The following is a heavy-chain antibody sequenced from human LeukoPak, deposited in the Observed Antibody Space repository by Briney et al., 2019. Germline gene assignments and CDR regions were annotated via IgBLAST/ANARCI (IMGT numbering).Heavy chain of an antibody. J-gene: IGHJ4*02. CDR1: GFTFDDYA. V-gene: IGHV3-9*03. D-gene: IGHD6-19*01. Sequence: GGSLRLSCAASGFTFDDYAMHWVRQAPGKGLDWVSGISWNSGSIGYADSVKGRFTISRDNAKNSLYLQMNSLRAEDMALYYCAKDMGIAVAGTVDYWGQGTLVTVSS. CDR2: ISWNSGSI. CDR3: AKDMGIAVAGTVDY.